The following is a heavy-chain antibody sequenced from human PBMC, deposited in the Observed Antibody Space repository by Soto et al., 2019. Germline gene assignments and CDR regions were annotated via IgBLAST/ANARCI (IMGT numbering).Heavy chain of an antibody. V-gene: IGHV1-58*01. Sequence: MQLVQSGPEVKKPGTSVKVSCKASGFTFTSSAVQWVRQARGQRREWIGWIVVGSGNTNYAQKFQERVTITRDMSTITAYMELSSLRSEDTAVYYCAASSCDTDAFNIWGQGTMVTVSS. CDR1: GFTFTSSA. CDR2: IVVGSGNT. CDR3: AASSCDTDAFNI. D-gene: IGHD1-26*01. J-gene: IGHJ3*02.